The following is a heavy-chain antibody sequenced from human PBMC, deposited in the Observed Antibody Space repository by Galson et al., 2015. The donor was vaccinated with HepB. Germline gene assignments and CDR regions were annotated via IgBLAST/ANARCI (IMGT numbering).Heavy chain of an antibody. V-gene: IGHV3-33*01. D-gene: IGHD3-9*01. J-gene: IGHJ4*02. CDR3: ARELRYSSGYYFDY. CDR2: IWYDGSKK. Sequence: SLRLSCAASGFNFRNYGMHWVRQAPGKGLEWVAVIWYDGSKKYYADSVKGRFTISRDNSKNTLYLQMNSLRAEDTAVYYCARELRYSSGYYFDYWGQGTLVTVSS. CDR1: GFNFRNYG.